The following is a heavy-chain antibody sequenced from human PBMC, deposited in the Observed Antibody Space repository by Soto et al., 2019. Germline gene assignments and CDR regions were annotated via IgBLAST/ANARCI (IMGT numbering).Heavy chain of an antibody. CDR2: IYHTGNT. V-gene: IGHV4-61*03. CDR3: ARGAVATSGGHDF. Sequence: QVQLQESGPGLVKPSETLSLTCTVSGDSVSSGNYFWNWIRQPPGKALEWIGYIYHTGNTNYNPSLTSRVIMSMDTSKNLFSLRLRSVTAADTAVYSCARGAVATSGGHDFWGQGTLVTVSS. J-gene: IGHJ4*02. CDR1: GDSVSSGNYF. D-gene: IGHD6-19*01.